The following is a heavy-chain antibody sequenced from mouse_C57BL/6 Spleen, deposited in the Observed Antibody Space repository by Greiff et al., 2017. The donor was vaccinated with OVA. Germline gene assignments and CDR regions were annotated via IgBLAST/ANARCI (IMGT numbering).Heavy chain of an antibody. CDR3: ARIPYYSNYGFYAMDY. CDR2: IWWDDDK. Sequence: QVTLKVSGPGILQPSQTLSLTCSFSGFSLSTFGMGVGWIRQPSGKGLEWLAHIWWDDDKYYNPALKSRLTISKDTSKNQVFRKIANVDTADTATYYCARIPYYSNYGFYAMDYGGQGTSVSVSS. J-gene: IGHJ4*01. V-gene: IGHV8-8*01. CDR1: GFSLSTFGMG. D-gene: IGHD2-5*01.